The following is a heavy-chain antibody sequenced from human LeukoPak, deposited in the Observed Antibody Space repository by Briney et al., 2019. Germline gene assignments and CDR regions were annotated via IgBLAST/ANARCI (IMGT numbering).Heavy chain of an antibody. J-gene: IGHJ6*02. CDR3: AKDRYYYGSGSYPPNYYYYGMDV. Sequence: SGGSLRLSCAASGFTFDDYAMHWVRQAPGKGLEWVSGISWNSGRIGYADSVKGRFTISRDNAKNSLYLQMNSLRAEDTALYYCAKDRYYYGSGSYPPNYYYYGMDVWGQGTTVTVSS. V-gene: IGHV3-9*01. CDR1: GFTFDDYA. CDR2: ISWNSGRI. D-gene: IGHD3-10*01.